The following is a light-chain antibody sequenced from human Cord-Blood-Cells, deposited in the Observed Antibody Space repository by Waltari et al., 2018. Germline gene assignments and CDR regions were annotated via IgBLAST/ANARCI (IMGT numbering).Light chain of an antibody. CDR2: EVI. CDR3: CSYAGSSTWV. V-gene: IGLV2-23*02. CDR1: SSAVGSYNL. J-gene: IGLJ3*02. Sequence: QSALTQPASVSGYPGQSITISCTGTSSAVGSYNLVSWYQQHPGKAPKLMIYEVIKRPSGVSNRFSCSKSGNTASLTISGLQAEDEADYYCCSYAGSSTWVFGGGTKLTVL.